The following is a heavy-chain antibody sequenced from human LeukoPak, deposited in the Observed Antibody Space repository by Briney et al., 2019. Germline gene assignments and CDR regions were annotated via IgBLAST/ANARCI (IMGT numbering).Heavy chain of an antibody. D-gene: IGHD4-23*01. J-gene: IGHJ4*02. CDR2: IYDGRTI. V-gene: IGHV4-39*01. Sequence: PSETLSLTGTVSGGSISSGSHHWGWFRQSPGKGLEWIGSIYDGRTIYYNPSLNSRVTISAVTSKNQFSLQLNSVTAADTAVYYCARHDGRSGGTMGALDSWGQGSLVTVSS. CDR1: GGSISSGSHH. CDR3: ARHDGRSGGTMGALDS.